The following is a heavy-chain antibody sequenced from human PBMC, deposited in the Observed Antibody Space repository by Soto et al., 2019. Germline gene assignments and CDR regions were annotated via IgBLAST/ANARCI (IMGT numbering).Heavy chain of an antibody. D-gene: IGHD2-15*01. CDR3: ASYCSGGSCYFPDY. CDR1: GGSISSSSYY. V-gene: IGHV4-39*01. J-gene: IGHJ4*02. CDR2: IYYSGST. Sequence: QLQLQESGPGLVKPSETLSLTCTVSGGSISSSSYYWGWIRQPPGKGLEWIGSIYYSGSTYYNPSLKSRVTISVDTSKNQFSLKLSSVTAADTAVYYCASYCSGGSCYFPDYWGQGTLVTVSS.